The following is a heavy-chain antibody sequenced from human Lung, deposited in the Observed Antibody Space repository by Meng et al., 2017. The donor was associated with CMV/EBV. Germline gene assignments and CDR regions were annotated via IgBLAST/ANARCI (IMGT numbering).Heavy chain of an antibody. J-gene: IGHJ4*02. D-gene: IGHD6-19*01. CDR2: ISYDGNTQ. CDR3: AAFLAGASSTSPANDY. V-gene: IGHV3-30-3*01. CDR1: GFSFKDFA. Sequence: GGSXRLXXAASGFSFKDFAIHWVRQAPGKGLQWVATISYDGNTQVYADSVKGRFSVSRDNSKKTLDLRMNSLRPEDTALYYCAAFLAGASSTSPANDYWGLGTPVXVSS.